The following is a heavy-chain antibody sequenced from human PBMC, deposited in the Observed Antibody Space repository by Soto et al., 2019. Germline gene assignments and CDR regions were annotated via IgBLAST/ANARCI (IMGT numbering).Heavy chain of an antibody. D-gene: IGHD5-18*01. V-gene: IGHV3-30*10. Sequence: HVQLAESGGGVVQPGRSLRLYCAASGFTFSNSGMHWVRQAPGKGLEWVAVISYGGTNEYYKDSVKGRFTISRDNSKNTLYLQMNSLRPEDTAVYYCARVRPGYSYGTVDVWGQGTTVIVTS. CDR1: GFTFSNSG. CDR3: ARVRPGYSYGTVDV. CDR2: ISYGGTNE. J-gene: IGHJ6*02.